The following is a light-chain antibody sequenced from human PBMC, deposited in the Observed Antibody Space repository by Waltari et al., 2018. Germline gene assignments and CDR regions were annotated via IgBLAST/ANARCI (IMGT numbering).Light chain of an antibody. Sequence: SYELTQPPSVSVSPGQTARIPCSGDGLPKQYAYWYQQRSGQAPLLVIYKDTERPSGIPERFSGSSSGTTVTLTISGVQAEDDADYYCQSSDSSNTDIYLFGGGTKLTVL. CDR3: QSSDSSNTDIYL. CDR1: GLPKQY. CDR2: KDT. J-gene: IGLJ2*01. V-gene: IGLV3-25*03.